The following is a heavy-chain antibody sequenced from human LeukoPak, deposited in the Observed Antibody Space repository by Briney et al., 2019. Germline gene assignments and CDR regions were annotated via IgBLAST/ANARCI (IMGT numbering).Heavy chain of an antibody. CDR2: IGTAGDT. CDR3: ARVNRVGGTSWYYFDY. J-gene: IGHJ4*02. CDR1: GFXFSSYD. V-gene: IGHV3-13*04. Sequence: GGSLRLSCAASGFXFSSYDMHWVRQATGKGLEWVSAIGTAGDTYYPGSVKGRFTISSENAKNSLYLQMNSLRAGDTAVYYCARVNRVGGTSWYYFDYWGQGTLVTVSS. D-gene: IGHD2-2*01.